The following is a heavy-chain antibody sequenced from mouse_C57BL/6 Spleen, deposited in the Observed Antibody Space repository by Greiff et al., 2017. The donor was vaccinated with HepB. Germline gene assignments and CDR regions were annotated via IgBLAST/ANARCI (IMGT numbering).Heavy chain of an antibody. CDR3: ARRGWGADYFDY. CDR1: GYTFTSYW. CDR2: IDPSDSYT. V-gene: IGHV1-69*01. J-gene: IGHJ2*01. Sequence: QVQLQQPGAELVMPGASVKLSCKASGYTFTSYWMHWVKQRPGQGLEWIGEIDPSDSYTNYNQKFKGKSTLTVDKSSSTAYMQLSSLTSEDSAVYYCARRGWGADYFDYGGQGTTLTVSS.